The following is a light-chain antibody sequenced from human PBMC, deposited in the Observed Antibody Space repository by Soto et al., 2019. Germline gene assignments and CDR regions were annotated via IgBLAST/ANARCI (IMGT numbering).Light chain of an antibody. CDR1: QSINSRY. V-gene: IGKV3-20*01. J-gene: IGKJ3*01. Sequence: EIVLTQSPGTLSLSPGERATLSCRTSQSINSRYLAWYQQKPGQAPRLLIYAASSRATGIPDRFSGSGSGTDSTLTVSRLEPEDFAVYYCQQFGSSPGFTFGPGTKGDIK. CDR3: QQFGSSPGFT. CDR2: AAS.